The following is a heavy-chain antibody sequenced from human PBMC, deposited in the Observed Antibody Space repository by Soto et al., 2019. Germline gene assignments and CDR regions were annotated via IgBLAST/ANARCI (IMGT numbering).Heavy chain of an antibody. Sequence: GGSLRLSCAASGFTFSSYAMHWVRQAPGKGLEYVSAISSNGGSTYYANSVKGRFTISRDNSKNTRYLQMGSLRAEDMAVYYCARFSVVAADHDAFDIWGQGTMVTVSS. CDR2: ISSNGGST. CDR3: ARFSVVAADHDAFDI. J-gene: IGHJ3*02. D-gene: IGHD2-15*01. CDR1: GFTFSSYA. V-gene: IGHV3-64*01.